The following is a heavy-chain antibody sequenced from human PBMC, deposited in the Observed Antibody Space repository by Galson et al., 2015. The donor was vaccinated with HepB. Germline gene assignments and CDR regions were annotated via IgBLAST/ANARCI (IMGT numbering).Heavy chain of an antibody. CDR2: IWYDGSNK. V-gene: IGHV3-33*01. CDR3: ARDYYYGSGSYYKRSWYFDP. Sequence: SLRLSCAASGFTFSSYGMHWVRQAPGKGLEWVAVIWYDGSNKYYADSVKGRFTISRDNSKNTLYLQMNSLRAEDTAVYYCARDYYYGSGSYYKRSWYFDPWGRGTLVTVSS. CDR1: GFTFSSYG. J-gene: IGHJ2*01. D-gene: IGHD3-10*01.